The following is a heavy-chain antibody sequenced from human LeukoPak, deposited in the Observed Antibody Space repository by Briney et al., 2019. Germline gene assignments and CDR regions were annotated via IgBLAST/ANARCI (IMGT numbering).Heavy chain of an antibody. J-gene: IGHJ5*02. CDR2: IYHSGST. D-gene: IGHD3-10*01. V-gene: IGHV4-4*02. CDR1: GGSISSSNW. CDR3: ARERVRKGWFDP. Sequence: PSGTLSLTCAVSGGSISSSNWWSWVRQPPGKGLEWIGEIYHSGSTNYNPSLKSRVTISVDTSKNQFSLKLSSVTAADTAVYYCARERVRKGWFDPWGQGTLVTVSS.